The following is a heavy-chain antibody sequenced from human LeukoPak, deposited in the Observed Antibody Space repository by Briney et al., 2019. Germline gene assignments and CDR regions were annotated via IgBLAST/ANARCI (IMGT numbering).Heavy chain of an antibody. V-gene: IGHV1-8*03. CDR3: ARRKYSSSWYGVSGFDY. Sequence: ASVKVSCKASGYTFTSYDINWVRQATGQGLEWMGWMNPNSGNTGYAQKFQGRVTITRNTSISTAYMELSSLRSEDTAVYYCARRKYSSSWYGVSGFDYWGQGTLVTVSS. CDR2: MNPNSGNT. D-gene: IGHD6-13*01. J-gene: IGHJ4*02. CDR1: GYTFTSYD.